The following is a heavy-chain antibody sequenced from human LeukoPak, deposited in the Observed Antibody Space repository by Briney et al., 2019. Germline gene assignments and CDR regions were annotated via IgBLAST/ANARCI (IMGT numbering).Heavy chain of an antibody. V-gene: IGHV3-9*01. Sequence: PGRSLRLSCAASGFTFDDYAMHWVRQAPGKGLEWVSGISWNSGSIGHADSVKGRFTISRDNAKNSLYLQMNSLRAEDTALYYCAKMHSSGWSLAFDYWGQGTLVTVSS. CDR3: AKMHSSGWSLAFDY. CDR1: GFTFDDYA. J-gene: IGHJ4*02. D-gene: IGHD6-19*01. CDR2: ISWNSGSI.